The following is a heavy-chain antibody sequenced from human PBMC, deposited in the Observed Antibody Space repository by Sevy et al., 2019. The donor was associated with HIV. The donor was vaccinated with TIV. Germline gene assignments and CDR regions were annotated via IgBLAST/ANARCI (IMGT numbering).Heavy chain of an antibody. CDR2: ISPDSGYI. D-gene: IGHD6-25*01. Sequence: GGSLRLSCAASGFTFSSYSMNWVRQAPGKGLEWVSSISPDSGYIYYADSVKGRFTISRDNAKNSLYLQMNSLRAEDTALYYCARGDSSGAAFDIWGQGTMVTVSS. V-gene: IGHV3-21*01. CDR1: GFTFSSYS. CDR3: ARGDSSGAAFDI. J-gene: IGHJ3*02.